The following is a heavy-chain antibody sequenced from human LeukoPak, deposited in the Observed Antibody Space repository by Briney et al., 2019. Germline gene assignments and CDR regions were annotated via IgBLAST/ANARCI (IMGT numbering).Heavy chain of an antibody. CDR3: ARHEGDGYNYLVPGY. J-gene: IGHJ4*02. Sequence: SETLSLTCTVSGGSISSSSYYWGWIRQPPGKGLEWIGSIYYSGSTYYNPSLKSRVTISVDTSKNQFSLKLSSVTAADTAVYYCARHEGDGYNYLVPGYWGQGTLVTVSS. CDR2: IYYSGST. CDR1: GGSISSSSYY. V-gene: IGHV4-39*01. D-gene: IGHD5-24*01.